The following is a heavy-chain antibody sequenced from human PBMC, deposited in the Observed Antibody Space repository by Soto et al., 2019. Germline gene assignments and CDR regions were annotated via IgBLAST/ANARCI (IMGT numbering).Heavy chain of an antibody. V-gene: IGHV3-23*01. J-gene: IGHJ4*02. CDR2: ISGRGDDT. CDR3: ARELNDYGVFDY. D-gene: IGHD4-17*01. Sequence: PGGSLRLSCAASGFTFSSYAMSWVRQAPGKGLEWVSTISGRGDDTYYTDSVKGRFTISRDNSKNTLYLHMNSLRAEDTAVYYCARELNDYGVFDYWGQGTLVTVSS. CDR1: GFTFSSYA.